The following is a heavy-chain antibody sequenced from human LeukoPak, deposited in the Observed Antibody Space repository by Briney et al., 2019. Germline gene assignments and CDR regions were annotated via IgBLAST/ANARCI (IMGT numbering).Heavy chain of an antibody. J-gene: IGHJ6*03. CDR3: ARGTQTGSWGLDYYYYMDV. D-gene: IGHD1-1*01. V-gene: IGHV1-2*02. CDR2: INPNSGGT. CDR1: GYTFTGYY. Sequence: GASVKVSCKASGYTFTGYYMHWVRQAPGQGLEWMGWINPNSGGTNYAQKFQGRVTMTRDTSISTAYMELSRLRSDDTAVYYCARGTQTGSWGLDYYYYMDVWGKGTTVTISS.